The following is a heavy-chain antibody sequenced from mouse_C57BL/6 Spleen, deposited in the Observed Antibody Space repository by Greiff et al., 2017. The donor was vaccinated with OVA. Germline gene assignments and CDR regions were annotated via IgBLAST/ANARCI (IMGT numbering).Heavy chain of an antibody. CDR1: GYTFTDYE. CDR3: TRPFYDGYYFDY. Sequence: LVESGAELVRPGASVTLSCKASGYTFTDYEMHWVKQTPVHGLEWIGAIDPETGGTAYNQKFKGKAILTADKSSSTAYMELRSLTSEDSAVYYCTRPFYDGYYFDYWGQGTTLTVSS. CDR2: IDPETGGT. V-gene: IGHV1-15*01. D-gene: IGHD1-1*01. J-gene: IGHJ2*01.